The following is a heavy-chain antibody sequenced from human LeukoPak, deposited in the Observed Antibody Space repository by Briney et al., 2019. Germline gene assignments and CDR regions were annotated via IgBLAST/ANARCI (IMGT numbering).Heavy chain of an antibody. V-gene: IGHV4-59*01. Sequence: PSETLSLTCTVSGGSISSYYWGWIRQPPGKGLEWIGYIYYSGSTNYNPSLKSRVTISVDTSKNQFSLKLSSVTAADTAVYYCARAAIAVAGTGFDYWGQGTLVTVSS. D-gene: IGHD6-19*01. CDR2: IYYSGST. J-gene: IGHJ4*02. CDR1: GGSISSYY. CDR3: ARAAIAVAGTGFDY.